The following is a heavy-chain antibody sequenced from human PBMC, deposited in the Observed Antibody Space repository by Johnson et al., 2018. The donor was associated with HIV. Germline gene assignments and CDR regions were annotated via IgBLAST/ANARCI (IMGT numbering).Heavy chain of an antibody. CDR3: ARSAYYYDNSGHRGDVFDI. J-gene: IGHJ3*02. CDR2: IGTAGDT. D-gene: IGHD3-22*01. CDR1: GFTFSSYA. V-gene: IGHV3-13*01. Sequence: VQLVESGGGLVQPGGSLRLSCAASGFTFSSYAMSWVRQAPGKGLEWVSAIGTAGDTYYPGSVKGRFTLSRDNAKNSLYLQMNSPRAEDTAVYYCARSAYYYDNSGHRGDVFDIWGQGTMVTVSS.